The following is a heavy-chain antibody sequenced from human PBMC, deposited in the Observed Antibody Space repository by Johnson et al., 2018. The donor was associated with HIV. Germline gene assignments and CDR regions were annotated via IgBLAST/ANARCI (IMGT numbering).Heavy chain of an antibody. D-gene: IGHD5-18*01. CDR2: IQQDGREK. Sequence: VQLVESGGGLVQPGGSLRLSCAASGFTFSSYWMNWVRQAPGKGLECVANIQQDGREKYYVDSVKGGFTISRDNAKNSLSLQRRSLGAEDTAVYYCAKERTGMVTPFDAWGQGTRVTVSS. V-gene: IGHV3-7*01. CDR1: GFTFSSYW. CDR3: AKERTGMVTPFDA. J-gene: IGHJ3*01.